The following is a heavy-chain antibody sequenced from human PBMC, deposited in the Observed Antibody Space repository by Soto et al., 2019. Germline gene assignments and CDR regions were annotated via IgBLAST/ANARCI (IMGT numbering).Heavy chain of an antibody. J-gene: IGHJ3*01. CDR2: IIPVFDKA. D-gene: IGHD3-16*01. V-gene: IGHV1-69*01. Sequence: QVQLVQSGADVKKPGSSVKVSCKTSGGSFGSSAISWVRQAPAQGLEWMGEIIPVFDKANYAQNFQGRLTITAEELTGTVFMELSSLRSEDTAVYFCARLRRDWGDAFDLWGLGTFVTVSS. CDR3: ARLRRDWGDAFDL. CDR1: GGSFGSSA.